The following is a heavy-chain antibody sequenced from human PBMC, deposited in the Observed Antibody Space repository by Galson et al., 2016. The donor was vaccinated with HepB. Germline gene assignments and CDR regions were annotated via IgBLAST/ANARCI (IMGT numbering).Heavy chain of an antibody. CDR1: GGTFSSYA. V-gene: IGHV1-69*06. D-gene: IGHD2/OR15-2a*01. CDR2: IVPIFGTA. CDR3: AREWAPFRIVNPRVRAFDI. J-gene: IGHJ3*02. Sequence: CKASGGTFSSYAISWVRQTPRQGLEWMGGIVPIFGTANYAQRFQGRVTITADKSTSTAYMELSSLRSEDTAVYYCAREWAPFRIVNPRVRAFDIWGQGTMVTVSS.